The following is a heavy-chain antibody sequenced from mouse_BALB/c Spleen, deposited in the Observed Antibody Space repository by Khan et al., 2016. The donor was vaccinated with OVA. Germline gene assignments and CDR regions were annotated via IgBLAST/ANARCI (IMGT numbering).Heavy chain of an antibody. CDR3: AREYVKWFSY. Sequence: QVQLQQSGAELVRPGTSVKLSCKASVYAFTNYLIEWVKQRPGQGLEWIGVINPGTGGANYNAKFKDKATLTADISSSTAYMQLSSLTSDDSAVDFCAREYVKWFSYWGQGTLVTVSA. D-gene: IGHD2-10*02. V-gene: IGHV1-54*01. J-gene: IGHJ3*01. CDR1: VYAFTNYL. CDR2: INPGTGGA.